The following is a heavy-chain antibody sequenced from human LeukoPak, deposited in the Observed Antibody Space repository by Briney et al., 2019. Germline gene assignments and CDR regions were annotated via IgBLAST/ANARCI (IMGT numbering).Heavy chain of an antibody. CDR3: ASGAYNYPYDY. Sequence: SETLSLTCTVSGGSISSGSYYWSWIRQPDGKGLEWIGRIYTSGSTNYNPSLKSRVTISVDTSKNQFSLKLSSVTAADTAVYYCASGAYNYPYDYWGQGTLVTVSS. CDR1: GGSISSGSYY. D-gene: IGHD5-24*01. V-gene: IGHV4-61*02. CDR2: IYTSGST. J-gene: IGHJ4*02.